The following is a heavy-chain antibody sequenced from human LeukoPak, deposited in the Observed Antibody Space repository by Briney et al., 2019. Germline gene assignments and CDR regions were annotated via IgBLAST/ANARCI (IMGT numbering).Heavy chain of an antibody. J-gene: IGHJ4*02. CDR1: GYTFINSG. V-gene: IGHV1-18*01. CDR3: ARGRDKGDY. Sequence: AAPVKVSCKASGYTFINSGITWVRQAPGQGLEWMGWISAYNGNTDYAQKFQGRVTMTTDTSTTTAYMHLTSLSSDDTAVYYCARGRDKGDYWGQGTLVTVSS. CDR2: ISAYNGNT.